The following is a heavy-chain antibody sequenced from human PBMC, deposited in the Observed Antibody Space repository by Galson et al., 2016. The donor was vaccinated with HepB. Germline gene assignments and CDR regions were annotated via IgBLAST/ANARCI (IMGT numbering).Heavy chain of an antibody. CDR1: GFTFRSYD. CDR3: AREMSSAGWQKVFDH. J-gene: IGHJ4*02. D-gene: IGHD6-19*01. Sequence: SLRLSCAASGFTFRSYDMHWVRQAPGKGLDWVAVINHDGSNEYYEDSVKGRFTISRDNSKNTVYLQINSLRAEDTAVYYCAREMSSAGWQKVFDHWGQGNLVTVSS. CDR2: INHDGSNE. V-gene: IGHV3-33*01.